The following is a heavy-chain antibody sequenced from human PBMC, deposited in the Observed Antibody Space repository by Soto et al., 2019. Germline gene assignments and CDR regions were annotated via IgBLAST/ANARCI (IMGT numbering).Heavy chain of an antibody. V-gene: IGHV3-33*01. D-gene: IGHD6-13*01. CDR2: IWYDGSNE. CDR3: AGDIHAAPDLEYSQH. Sequence: QVQLVESGGGVVQPGRSLRLSCAASGFTFSSYGMHWVRQAPGKGLEWLAVIWYDGSNEYYADSVKGRFTISRDKSKNTLYLQMNSLRAEDTAVYYCAGDIHAAPDLEYSQHWGQGTLVTVSS. J-gene: IGHJ1*01. CDR1: GFTFSSYG.